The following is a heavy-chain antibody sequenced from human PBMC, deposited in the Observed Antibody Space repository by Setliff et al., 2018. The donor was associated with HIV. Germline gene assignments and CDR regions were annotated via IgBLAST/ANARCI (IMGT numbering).Heavy chain of an antibody. Sequence: SETLSLTCTVSGGSISGGGYYWSWIRQHPGKGLDWNGNIYYIGNTDYNPSLKSRVTISIDTSKNQFSLKLSSVTAADTAIYYCARVPRITTLRNAFDIWGQGTMVTVSS. CDR3: ARVPRITTLRNAFDI. J-gene: IGHJ3*02. D-gene: IGHD3-3*01. CDR2: IYYIGNT. V-gene: IGHV4-31*03. CDR1: GGSISGGGYY.